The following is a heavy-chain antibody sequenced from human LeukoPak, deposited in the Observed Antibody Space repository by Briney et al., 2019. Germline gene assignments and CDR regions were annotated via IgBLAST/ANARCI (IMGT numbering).Heavy chain of an antibody. D-gene: IGHD3-22*01. CDR1: GYSFTSYW. CDR2: IYPGDSDT. J-gene: IGHJ3*02. CDR3: ARPEIPMIVDAFDI. V-gene: IGHV5-51*01. Sequence: GASLKISCKGSGYSFTSYWIGWVRQMPGKGLGWMGIIYPGDSDTRYSPSFQGQVTISADKSISTAYLQWSSLKASDTAMYYCARPEIPMIVDAFDIWGQGTMVTVSS.